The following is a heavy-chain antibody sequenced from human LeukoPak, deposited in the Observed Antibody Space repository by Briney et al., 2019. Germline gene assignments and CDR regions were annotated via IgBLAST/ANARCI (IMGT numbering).Heavy chain of an antibody. J-gene: IGHJ4*02. V-gene: IGHV4-39*07. CDR1: GGSISSSSYY. CDR2: INHSGST. D-gene: IGHD3-22*01. CDR3: ASLPLDDSNGYYTDY. Sequence: SETLSLTCTVSGGSISSSSYYWGWIRQPPGKGLEWIGEINHSGSTNYNPSLKSRVTISVDTSKNQFSLKLSSVTAADTAVYYCASLPLDDSNGYYTDYWGQGTLVTVSS.